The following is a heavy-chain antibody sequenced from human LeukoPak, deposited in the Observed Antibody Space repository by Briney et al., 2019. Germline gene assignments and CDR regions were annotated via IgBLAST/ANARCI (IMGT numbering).Heavy chain of an antibody. CDR1: GFTFSSNY. CDR3: AKDRGYCSSTSRSPSYYFDY. Sequence: GGSLRLSCAASGFTFSSNYMSWVRQAPGKGLEWVSVIYSGGSTYYADSVKGRFTISRHNSKNTLYLQMNSLRAEDTALYYCAKDRGYCSSTSRSPSYYFDYWGQGTLVTVSS. V-gene: IGHV3-53*04. J-gene: IGHJ4*02. CDR2: IYSGGST. D-gene: IGHD2-2*01.